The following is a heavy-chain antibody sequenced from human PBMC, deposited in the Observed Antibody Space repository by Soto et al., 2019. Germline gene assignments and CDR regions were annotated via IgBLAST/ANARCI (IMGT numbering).Heavy chain of an antibody. D-gene: IGHD4-17*01. J-gene: IGHJ5*02. CDR1: GYTFTGYY. Sequence: QVQLVQSGAEVKKPGASVKVSCKASGYTFTGYYMHWVRQAPGQGLEWMGWINPNSGGTNYAQKFQGRVTMTRDTSIRTAYMELSRLRSDDTAVYYCARDSMTTVTTGGDWFDPWGQGTLVTVSS. CDR3: ARDSMTTVTTGGDWFDP. CDR2: INPNSGGT. V-gene: IGHV1-2*02.